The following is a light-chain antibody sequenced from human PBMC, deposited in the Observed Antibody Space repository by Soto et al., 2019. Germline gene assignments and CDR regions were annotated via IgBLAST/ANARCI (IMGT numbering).Light chain of an antibody. Sequence: DIQMTQSPSTLSASVGDRVTITCRDSQSISSWLAWYQQKPGKAPKLLIYKASSLESGVPSRFSGSGSGTEFTLTISSLQADDFATYYCQHYNNARCTFGQGTKLEIK. CDR3: QHYNNARCT. CDR2: KAS. CDR1: QSISSW. V-gene: IGKV1-5*03. J-gene: IGKJ2*02.